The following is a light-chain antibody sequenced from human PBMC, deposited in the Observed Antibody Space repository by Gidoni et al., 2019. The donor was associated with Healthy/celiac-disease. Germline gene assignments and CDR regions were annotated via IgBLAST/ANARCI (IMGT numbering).Light chain of an antibody. V-gene: IGLV2-23*01. J-gene: IGLJ2*01. CDR3: CSYAGSMGV. CDR2: EGS. Sequence: QSALTQPASVSGSPGQSITISCTGTSSDVGSYNLVSWYQQHPGKAPKLMIYEGSKRPSGVSNRFSGSKSGNTASLTISGLQAEDEADYYCCSYAGSMGVFGGGTKLTXL. CDR1: SSDVGSYNL.